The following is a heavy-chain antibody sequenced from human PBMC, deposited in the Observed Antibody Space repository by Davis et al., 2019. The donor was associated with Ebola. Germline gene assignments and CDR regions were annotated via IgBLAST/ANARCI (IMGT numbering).Heavy chain of an antibody. CDR2: IYYSGST. Sequence: SETLSLTCTVSGGSVSSGSYYWSWIRQPPGKGLEWIGYIYYSGSTNYNPSLKSRVTISVDTSKNQFSLKLSSVTAADTAVYYCARVRRKYYYGMDVWGQGTTVTVSS. V-gene: IGHV4-61*01. CDR3: ARVRRKYYYGMDV. J-gene: IGHJ6*02. CDR1: GGSVSSGSYY.